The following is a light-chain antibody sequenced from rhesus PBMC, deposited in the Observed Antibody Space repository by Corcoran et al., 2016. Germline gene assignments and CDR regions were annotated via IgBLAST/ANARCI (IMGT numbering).Light chain of an antibody. CDR1: QSMSSW. CDR2: KAS. CDR3: QHYYSTPFT. Sequence: DIQMTQSPSSLSASVGDTVTITCRASQSMSSWLDWYQQKTGKAPKLLIYKASRLQSGVPSRFSGSGSGTDFTLAISSLQSEDFATYYFQHYYSTPFTFGPGTKLDIK. J-gene: IGKJ3*01. V-gene: IGKV1-22*01.